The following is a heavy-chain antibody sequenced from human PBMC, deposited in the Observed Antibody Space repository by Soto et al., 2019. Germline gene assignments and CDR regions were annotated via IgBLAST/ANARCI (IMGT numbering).Heavy chain of an antibody. Sequence: ASVKLSCKASGYTFTSRGISWVRQAPGQGLEWMGWISAYNGNTNYAQKLQGRVTMTTDTSTSTAYMELRSLRSDDTAVYYCARMGGADILTGYYPNDYWGQGTLVTVSS. CDR3: ARMGGADILTGYYPNDY. D-gene: IGHD3-9*01. CDR1: GYTFTSRG. V-gene: IGHV1-18*01. J-gene: IGHJ4*02. CDR2: ISAYNGNT.